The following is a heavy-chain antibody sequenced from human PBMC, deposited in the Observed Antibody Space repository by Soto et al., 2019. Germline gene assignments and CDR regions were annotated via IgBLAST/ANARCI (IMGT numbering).Heavy chain of an antibody. J-gene: IGHJ4*02. V-gene: IGHV1-18*01. CDR3: ARTLDLGYSGYGSYFDY. Sequence: GASVKVSCKASGYTFTSYGISWVRQAPGQGLEWMGWISAYNGNTNYAQKLQGRVTMTTDTSTSTAYMELRSLRSDDTAVYYCARTLDLGYSGYGSYFDYWGQGTLVTVSS. D-gene: IGHD5-12*01. CDR2: ISAYNGNT. CDR1: GYTFTSYG.